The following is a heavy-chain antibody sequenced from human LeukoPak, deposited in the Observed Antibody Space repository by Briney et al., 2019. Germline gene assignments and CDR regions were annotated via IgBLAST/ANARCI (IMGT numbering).Heavy chain of an antibody. CDR1: GFTFGRYW. Sequence: QTGGSLRLSCADSGFTFGRYWMHWVRQAPGKGLVWISHITTDGSGTSYADSVKGRFTISRDNAKNTLYLQMNSLRAEDTAVYYCARGAIAGANFDYWGQGTLVAVSS. CDR3: ARGAIAGANFDY. CDR2: ITTDGSGT. J-gene: IGHJ4*02. V-gene: IGHV3-74*01. D-gene: IGHD1-26*01.